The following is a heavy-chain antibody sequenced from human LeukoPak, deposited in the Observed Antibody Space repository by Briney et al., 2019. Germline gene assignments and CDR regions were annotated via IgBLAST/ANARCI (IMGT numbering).Heavy chain of an antibody. V-gene: IGHV4-34*01. Sequence: SETLSLTCAVYGGSFSGYYWSWIRQPPGKGLEWIGEINHSGSTNYNPSLKSRVTISLDTSKNQFSLKLSSVTAADTAVYYCASRGIVVATDYWGQGTLVTVSS. CDR3: ASRGIVVATDY. J-gene: IGHJ4*02. CDR1: GGSFSGYY. D-gene: IGHD3-16*02. CDR2: INHSGST.